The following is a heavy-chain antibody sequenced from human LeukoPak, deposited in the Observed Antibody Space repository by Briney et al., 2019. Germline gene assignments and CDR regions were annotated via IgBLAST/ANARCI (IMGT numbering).Heavy chain of an antibody. D-gene: IGHD3-22*01. CDR3: ARVPIRRHYESTGYYYEDP. Sequence: ASVKVSCKASGYTFTGYYMHWVRQAPGQGLEWMGWINPNSGGANYAQKFQGRVTMTRDTSISTAYMELSRLRSDDTAVYYCARVPIRRHYESTGYYYEDPWGQGTLVTVSS. J-gene: IGHJ5*02. V-gene: IGHV1-2*02. CDR1: GYTFTGYY. CDR2: INPNSGGA.